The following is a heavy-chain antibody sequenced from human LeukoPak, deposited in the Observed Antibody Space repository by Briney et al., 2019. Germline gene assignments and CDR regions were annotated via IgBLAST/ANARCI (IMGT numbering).Heavy chain of an antibody. CDR1: GFTFSSYA. CDR2: ISGSGGST. CDR3: AKDFRIGYSAHFDY. J-gene: IGHJ4*02. V-gene: IGHV3-23*01. D-gene: IGHD2-21*01. Sequence: PGGSLRLSCAASGFTFSSYAMSWVRQAPGKGLEWVSAISGSGGSTYYADSVKGRFTISRGNSKNTLYLQMNSLRAEDTAVYYCAKDFRIGYSAHFDYWGQGALVTVSS.